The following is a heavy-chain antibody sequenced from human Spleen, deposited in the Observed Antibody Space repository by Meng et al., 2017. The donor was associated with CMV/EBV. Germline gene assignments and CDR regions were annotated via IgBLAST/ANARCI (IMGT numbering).Heavy chain of an antibody. Sequence: GGSLRLSCAASGFTFSSYAMHWVRQAPGKGLEWVAVISYDGSNKYYADSVKGRFTISRDNSKNTLYLQMNSLRAEDTAVYYCAKDMSTNLYYFHGMDVWGQGTTVTVSS. J-gene: IGHJ6*02. D-gene: IGHD3-16*01. CDR2: ISYDGSNK. CDR3: AKDMSTNLYYFHGMDV. V-gene: IGHV3-30-3*01. CDR1: GFTFSSYA.